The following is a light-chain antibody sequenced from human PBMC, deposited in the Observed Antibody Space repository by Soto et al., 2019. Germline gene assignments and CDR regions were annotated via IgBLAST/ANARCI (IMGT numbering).Light chain of an antibody. Sequence: QSALTQPPSASGSPGQSVTISCTGTSSDIGSHNYVSWYQQHPGKAPKLMIYEVSKRPSGVPDRFSGSKSGNTASLTVSGLQAEDEADYYCSSFPGSNNFEFGGGPQLTVL. CDR2: EVS. CDR3: SSFPGSNNFE. CDR1: SSDIGSHNY. V-gene: IGLV2-8*01. J-gene: IGLJ2*01.